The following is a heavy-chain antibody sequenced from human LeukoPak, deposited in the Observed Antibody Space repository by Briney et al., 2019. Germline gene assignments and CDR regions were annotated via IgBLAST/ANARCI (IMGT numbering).Heavy chain of an antibody. V-gene: IGHV3-30-3*01. J-gene: IGHJ3*02. Sequence: GGSLRLSCAASGFTFSSYAMHWVRQAPGKGLEWVAVISYDGSNKYYADSVKGRFTISRDNSKNTLYLQMNSLRAEDTAVYYCAREMKGSSGWYGFGAFDIWGQGTMVTVSS. D-gene: IGHD6-19*01. CDR2: ISYDGSNK. CDR1: GFTFSSYA. CDR3: AREMKGSSGWYGFGAFDI.